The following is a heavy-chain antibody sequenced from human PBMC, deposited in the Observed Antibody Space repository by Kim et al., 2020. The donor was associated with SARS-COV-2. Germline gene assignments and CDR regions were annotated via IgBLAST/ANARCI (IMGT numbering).Heavy chain of an antibody. Sequence: SETLSLTCTVSGGSISSSSYYWGWIRQPPGKGLEWIGSIYYSGSTYYNPSLKSRVTISVDTSKNQFSLKLSSVTAADTAVYYCARYRHYYGSGSYYIGAENWYFDLWGRGTLVTVSS. D-gene: IGHD3-10*01. J-gene: IGHJ2*01. CDR1: GGSISSSSYY. CDR3: ARYRHYYGSGSYYIGAENWYFDL. V-gene: IGHV4-39*01. CDR2: IYYSGST.